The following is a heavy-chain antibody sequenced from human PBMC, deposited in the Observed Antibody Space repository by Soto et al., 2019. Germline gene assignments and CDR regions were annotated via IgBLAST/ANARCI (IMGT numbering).Heavy chain of an antibody. D-gene: IGHD1-1*01. CDR1: GFTFSSYA. CDR2: ISGSGGST. CDR3: ARHTGNDHARRNFDS. V-gene: IGHV3-23*01. J-gene: IGHJ4*02. Sequence: GGSLRLSCAASGFTFSSYAMSWVRQAPGKGLEWVSAISGSGGSTYYADSVNGRCTIPRDKSKNTLYLQMNSLRAEDTAVYYCARHTGNDHARRNFDSWGQGTLVTVSS.